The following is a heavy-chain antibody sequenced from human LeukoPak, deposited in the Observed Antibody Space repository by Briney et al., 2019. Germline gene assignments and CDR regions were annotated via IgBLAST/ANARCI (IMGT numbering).Heavy chain of an antibody. CDR2: IYHSGST. Sequence: SQTLSLTCAVCGGSISSGGYSWSWIRQPPGKGLEWIGYIYHSGSTYYNPSLKSRVTISVDRSKNQFSLKLSSVTAADTAVYYCARTNFYGGNSNFDYWGQGTLVTVSS. V-gene: IGHV4-30-2*01. J-gene: IGHJ4*02. CDR1: GGSISSGGYS. CDR3: ARTNFYGGNSNFDY. D-gene: IGHD4-23*01.